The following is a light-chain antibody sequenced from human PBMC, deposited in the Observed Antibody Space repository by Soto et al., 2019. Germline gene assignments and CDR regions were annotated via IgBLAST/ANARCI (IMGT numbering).Light chain of an antibody. CDR1: QSVSSS. Sequence: EIVMTQSPATLSVSPGERATLSCRASQSVSSSLAWYQQKPGQAPRLLIYGASTRATGIPARFSGSGSGTEFTLTISSLQSEDFAVYYCQQYNNWPPWTFGQGT. CDR3: QQYNNWPPWT. V-gene: IGKV3-15*01. J-gene: IGKJ1*01. CDR2: GAS.